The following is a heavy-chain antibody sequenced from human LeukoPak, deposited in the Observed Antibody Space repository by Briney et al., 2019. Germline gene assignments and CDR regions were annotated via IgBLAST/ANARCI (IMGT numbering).Heavy chain of an antibody. CDR1: GYTFTGYY. J-gene: IGHJ4*02. D-gene: IGHD4-17*01. CDR2: ISAYNGDT. V-gene: IGHV1-18*04. CDR3: ARDRGARNTVTVFDF. Sequence: GASVKVSCKASGYTFTGYYMHWVRQAPGQGLEWMGWISAYNGDTNYAQNLQGRVTMTTDTSTSTAYMELRSLRSDDTAVYYCARDRGARNTVTVFDFWGQGTLVTVSS.